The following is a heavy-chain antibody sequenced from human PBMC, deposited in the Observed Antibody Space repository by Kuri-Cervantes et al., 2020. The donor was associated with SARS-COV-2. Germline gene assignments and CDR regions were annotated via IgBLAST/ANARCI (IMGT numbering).Heavy chain of an antibody. Sequence: SVKVSCKASGGTFSSYAISWVRQAPGQGLEWMGGIIPIFGTANYAQKFQGRVTITADESTSTAYMELSSLRSEDTAVYYCARGGWKRGNCSGGSCYSQGSNWFDPWGQGTLVTVSS. CDR2: IIPIFGTA. D-gene: IGHD2-15*01. J-gene: IGHJ5*02. V-gene: IGHV1-69*13. CDR1: GGTFSSYA. CDR3: ARGGWKRGNCSGGSCYSQGSNWFDP.